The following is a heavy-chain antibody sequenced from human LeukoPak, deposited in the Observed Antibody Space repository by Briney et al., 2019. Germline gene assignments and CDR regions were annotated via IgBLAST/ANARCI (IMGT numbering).Heavy chain of an antibody. D-gene: IGHD3-10*01. Sequence: PGGSLRLSCAASGFTFSSYSMNWVRQAPGKGLEWVSSISSSSSYIYYADSVKGRFTISRDNAKNSLYLQMNSLRAEDTAVYYCARVTMVRGVIITRPVHYYGMDVWGKGTTVTVSS. CDR2: ISSSSSYI. CDR3: ARVTMVRGVIITRPVHYYGMDV. J-gene: IGHJ6*04. CDR1: GFTFSSYS. V-gene: IGHV3-21*01.